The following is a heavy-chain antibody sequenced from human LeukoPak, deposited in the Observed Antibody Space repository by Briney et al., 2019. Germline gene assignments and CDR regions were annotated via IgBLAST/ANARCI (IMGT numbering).Heavy chain of an antibody. CDR2: IYYSGST. CDR1: GGSISSSSYY. CDR3: ARDGISGYDPDAFDI. V-gene: IGHV4-39*07. J-gene: IGHJ3*02. D-gene: IGHD5-12*01. Sequence: SETLSLTCTVSGGSISSSSYYWGWIRQPPGKGLEWIGSIYYSGSTYYNPSLKSRVTISVDTSKSQFSLKLSSVTAADTAVYYCARDGISGYDPDAFDIWGQGTMVTVSS.